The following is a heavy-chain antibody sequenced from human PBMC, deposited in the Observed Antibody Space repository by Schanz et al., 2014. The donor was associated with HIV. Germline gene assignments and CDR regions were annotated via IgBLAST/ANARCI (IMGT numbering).Heavy chain of an antibody. V-gene: IGHV3-33*01. CDR1: GFVFNSFG. CDR2: ISYNGDNK. D-gene: IGHD2-21*02. Sequence: VELVESGGGVVQPGRSLRLSCVASGFVFNSFGMHWVRQAPGKGLEWVAVISYNGDNKKYGDSVRDRFTISRDNSKNTLYLHMASLRADDTAVYYCARDAGWTYCGGDCPPGQWGQGTLVTVSS. J-gene: IGHJ4*02. CDR3: ARDAGWTYCGGDCPPGQ.